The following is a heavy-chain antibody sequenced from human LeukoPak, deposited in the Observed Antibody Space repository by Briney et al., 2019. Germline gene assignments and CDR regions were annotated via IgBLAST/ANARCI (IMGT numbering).Heavy chain of an antibody. V-gene: IGHV1-2*02. J-gene: IGHJ5*02. CDR1: GYTFTSYG. Sequence: GASVKVSCKASGYTFTSYGISWVRQAPGQGLEWMGWINPNSGGTNYAQKFQGRVTMTRDTSISTAYMELSRLRSDDTAVYYCARDVTTVTTSRFDPWGQGTLVTVSS. CDR2: INPNSGGT. D-gene: IGHD4-17*01. CDR3: ARDVTTVTTSRFDP.